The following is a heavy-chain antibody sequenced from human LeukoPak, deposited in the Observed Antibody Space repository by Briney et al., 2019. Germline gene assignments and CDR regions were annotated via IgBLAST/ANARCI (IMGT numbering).Heavy chain of an antibody. J-gene: IGHJ4*02. CDR1: GFTFSDYY. Sequence: PGGSLRLSCTASGFTFSDYYMGWIRQAPGKGLEWVSYISSSGNTLYYADSVKGRFTISRDNAENSLYLRMSSLRAEDTAVYYCARCWGGRYYGPDVGWGQGTLVTVSS. V-gene: IGHV3-11*01. CDR2: ISSSGNTL. D-gene: IGHD1-26*01. CDR3: ARCWGGRYYGPDVG.